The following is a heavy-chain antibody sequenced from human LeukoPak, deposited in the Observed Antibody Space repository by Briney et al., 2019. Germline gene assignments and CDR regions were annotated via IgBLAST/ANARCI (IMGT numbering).Heavy chain of an antibody. CDR3: ARGFNRGYSYGPPDY. D-gene: IGHD5-18*01. J-gene: IGHJ4*02. CDR1: GGSFSGYY. Sequence: SETLSLTCAVYGGSFSGYYWSWIRQPPGKGLEWIGEINHSGSTNYNPSLKSRVTISVDTSKNQFSLKLSSVTAADTAVYYCARGFNRGYSYGPPDYWGQGTLVTVSS. CDR2: INHSGST. V-gene: IGHV4-34*01.